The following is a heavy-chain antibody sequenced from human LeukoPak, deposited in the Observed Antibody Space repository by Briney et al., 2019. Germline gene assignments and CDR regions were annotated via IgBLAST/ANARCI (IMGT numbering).Heavy chain of an antibody. D-gene: IGHD3-22*01. J-gene: IGHJ5*02. V-gene: IGHV4-4*07. CDR1: GGSISSYY. CDR2: IYTSGST. CDR3: ARSITMIVVVPFDP. Sequence: SETLSLTCTVSGGSISSYYWSWIRQPAGKGLEWIGRIYTSGSTNYNPSLKSRVTMSVDTSKNQFSLKLSSVTAADTAVYYCARSITMIVVVPFDPWGQGTLVTVSS.